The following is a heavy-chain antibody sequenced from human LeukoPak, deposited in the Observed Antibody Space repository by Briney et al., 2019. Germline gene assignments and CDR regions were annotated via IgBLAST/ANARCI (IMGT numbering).Heavy chain of an antibody. D-gene: IGHD6-13*01. CDR2: ISCSGGST. CDR1: GFTFSSYA. CDR3: ARVYSRGFDF. J-gene: IGHJ4*02. Sequence: GGSLRLSCAASGFTFSSYAMNWVRQAPAKGLECVSAISCSGGSTYYADSVKGRFTISRDNSKSTLSLQMTSLKAEATAVYYCARVYSRGFDFWGQGTLVTVSS. V-gene: IGHV3-23*01.